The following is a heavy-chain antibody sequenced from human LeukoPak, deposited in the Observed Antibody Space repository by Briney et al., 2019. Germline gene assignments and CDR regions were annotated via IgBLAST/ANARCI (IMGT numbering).Heavy chain of an antibody. CDR2: IIYDGSDK. Sequence: GGSLRLSCAASGFIFSNYAMHWVRQAPGKGLEWVAVIIYDGSDKNYADSVKGRFTISRDNSKNTLYVQMNSLRAEDTAVYYCARDVSGYYSFDYWGQGTLVTVSS. J-gene: IGHJ4*02. CDR1: GFIFSNYA. CDR3: ARDVSGYYSFDY. D-gene: IGHD3-22*01. V-gene: IGHV3-30-3*01.